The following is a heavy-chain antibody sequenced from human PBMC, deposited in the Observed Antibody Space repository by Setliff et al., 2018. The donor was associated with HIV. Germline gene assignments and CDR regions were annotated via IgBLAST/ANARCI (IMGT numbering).Heavy chain of an antibody. CDR1: GFTFRNYA. V-gene: IGHV3-23*01. J-gene: IGHJ4*02. D-gene: IGHD6-25*01. Sequence: GGSLRLSCAASGFTFRNYAMSWVRQAPGKGLEWVSGIIGTGLNKYYADSVKGRFTISRDNSRDTVYLQMNSLRAEDTAVYYCARDPPNSGWTLESWGQGTLVTVSS. CDR3: ARDPPNSGWTLES. CDR2: IIGTGLNK.